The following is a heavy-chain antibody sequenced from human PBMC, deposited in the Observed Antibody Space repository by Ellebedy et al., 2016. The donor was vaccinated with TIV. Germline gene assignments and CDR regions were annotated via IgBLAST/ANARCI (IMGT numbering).Heavy chain of an antibody. CDR2: ISGSGGST. CDR1: GFTFSSSA. Sequence: GESLKISCAASGFTFSSSAMSWVRQAPGKGLEWVSAISGSGGSTYYADSVKGRFTISRDNSKNTLYLQMNSLRAEDTAVYYCAKDRGYSSGWYYFDYWGQGTLVTVSS. J-gene: IGHJ4*02. V-gene: IGHV3-23*01. CDR3: AKDRGYSSGWYYFDY. D-gene: IGHD6-19*01.